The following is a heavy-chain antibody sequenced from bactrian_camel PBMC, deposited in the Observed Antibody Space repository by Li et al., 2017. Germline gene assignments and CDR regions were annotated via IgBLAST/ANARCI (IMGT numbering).Heavy chain of an antibody. V-gene: IGHV3S55*01. Sequence: VQLVESGGGSVQTGGSLKLSCTAHGFDFRGSDMGWYRQAPGKECESVSIIRTDGSTTHADSVKGRFTISRDNAKNTLYLQLDSLKTEDTAMYYCATALNYWADFGYWGQGTQVTVS. CDR1: GFDFRGSD. D-gene: IGHD3*01. CDR2: IRTDGST. CDR3: ATALNYWADFGY. J-gene: IGHJ6*01.